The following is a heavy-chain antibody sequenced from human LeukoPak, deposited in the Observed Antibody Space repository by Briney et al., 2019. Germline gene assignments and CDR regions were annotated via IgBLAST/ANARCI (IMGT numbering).Heavy chain of an antibody. V-gene: IGHV4-38-2*01. CDR3: SRKRWFGELFLFDY. J-gene: IGHJ4*02. CDR1: GYSISSGYY. CDR2: IYHSGST. D-gene: IGHD3-10*01. Sequence: PSETLSLTCAVSGYSISSGYYWGWIRQPPGKGLEWIGSIYHSGSTYYNPSLKSRVTISVDTSKNQSSLKLSSVTAADTAVYYCSRKRWFGELFLFDYWGQGTLVTVSS.